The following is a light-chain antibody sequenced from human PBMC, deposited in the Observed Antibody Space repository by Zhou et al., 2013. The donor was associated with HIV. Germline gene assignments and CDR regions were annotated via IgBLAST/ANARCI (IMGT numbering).Light chain of an antibody. CDR1: QYISRW. CDR2: KAS. J-gene: IGKJ4*01. V-gene: IGKV1-5*03. Sequence: DIQMTQSPSTLSASLGDRVTITCRASQYISRWLAWFQQRPGKAPKLLIYKASSLESGVPPRFSGSGSGTEFSLTISSLQPDDFATYYCQQYNSYPYTFGGGTKVEIK. CDR3: QQYNSYPYT.